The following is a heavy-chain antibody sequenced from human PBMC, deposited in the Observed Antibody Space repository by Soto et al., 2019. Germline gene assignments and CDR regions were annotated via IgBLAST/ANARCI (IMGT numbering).Heavy chain of an antibody. V-gene: IGHV4-34*01. Sequence: QVQLQQWGAGPLRPLETLSLTCGVSGGSFSGYYWAWIRQSPGKGLEWIGEINDRGSINYNPCLERRVSISVDTSKNHYSLNLRSVTAADTAVYYCARESHDILTGPPWVWYFDLWGRGTLVTVSS. D-gene: IGHD3-9*01. CDR3: ARESHDILTGPPWVWYFDL. CDR2: INDRGSI. CDR1: GGSFSGYY. J-gene: IGHJ2*01.